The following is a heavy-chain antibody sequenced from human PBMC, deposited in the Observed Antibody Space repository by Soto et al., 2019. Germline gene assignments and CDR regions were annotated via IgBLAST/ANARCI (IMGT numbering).Heavy chain of an antibody. V-gene: IGHV3-23*01. Sequence: EAQLLESGGGLVLPGGPLRLSCAVSGLTFNNYAMGWVRHPRGKGLEWVSSITSSGGSTYYADSVKGRLTISRDNSENTLYLQMNSLRVEDTAVYYCAKRKYGDYVGGFDRWGQGTLVTVSS. CDR3: AKRKYGDYVGGFDR. CDR2: ITSSGGST. D-gene: IGHD4-17*01. J-gene: IGHJ4*02. CDR1: GLTFNNYA.